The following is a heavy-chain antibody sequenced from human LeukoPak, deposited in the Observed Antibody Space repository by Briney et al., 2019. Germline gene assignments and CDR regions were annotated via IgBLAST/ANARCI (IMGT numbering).Heavy chain of an antibody. Sequence: PGGSLRLSCAASGFTFSSSAMSWVRQVPGKGLEWVSVISGSGSSPYYADSVKGRFTISRDNSKNTLYLQVNSLRAEDTAVYYCAKGGKWDVTPFDYWGQGTLVTVSS. CDR3: AKGGKWDVTPFDY. J-gene: IGHJ4*02. D-gene: IGHD1-26*01. V-gene: IGHV3-23*01. CDR2: ISGSGSSP. CDR1: GFTFSSSA.